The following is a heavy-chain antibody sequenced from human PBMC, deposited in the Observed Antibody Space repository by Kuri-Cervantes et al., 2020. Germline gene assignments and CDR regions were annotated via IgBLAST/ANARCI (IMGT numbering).Heavy chain of an antibody. V-gene: IGHV1-69*06. CDR2: MISIFGTA. Sequence: SVKVSCKASGGTFSCYAISWVRQAPGQGLEWMGGMISIFGTANYAQKVQGRVTINADKSTSTAYMELSSLRSEDTAVYYCARAPYDFWSGYDYYYYYMDVWGKGTTVTVSS. CDR3: ARAPYDFWSGYDYYYYYMDV. D-gene: IGHD3-3*01. CDR1: GGTFSCYA. J-gene: IGHJ6*03.